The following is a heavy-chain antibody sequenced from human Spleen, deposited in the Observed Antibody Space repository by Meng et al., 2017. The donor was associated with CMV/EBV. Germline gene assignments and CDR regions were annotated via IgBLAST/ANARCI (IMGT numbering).Heavy chain of an antibody. CDR1: GGSFSGYS. D-gene: IGHD3-10*01. CDR2: INHSGST. J-gene: IGHJ5*02. V-gene: IGHV4-34*01. Sequence: YGGSFSGYSWRWIRQPPGKGLEWIGEINHSGSTNYNPSLKSRVTISVDTSKNQFPLKLSSVTAADTAVYYCARWSTVVRGADWFDPWGQGTLVTVSS. CDR3: ARWSTVVRGADWFDP.